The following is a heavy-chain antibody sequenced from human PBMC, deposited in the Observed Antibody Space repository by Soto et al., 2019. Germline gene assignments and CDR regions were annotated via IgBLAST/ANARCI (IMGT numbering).Heavy chain of an antibody. V-gene: IGHV3-30-3*01. CDR1: GFTFSSYA. CDR2: ISYDGSNK. J-gene: IGHJ4*02. CDR3: ARDVSLNY. Sequence: GGSLILSCAASGFTFSSYAMHWVRQAPGKGLEWVAVISYDGSNKYYADSVKGRFTISRDNSKNTLYLQMNSLRAEDTAVYYCARDVSLNYWGQGTLVTVSS.